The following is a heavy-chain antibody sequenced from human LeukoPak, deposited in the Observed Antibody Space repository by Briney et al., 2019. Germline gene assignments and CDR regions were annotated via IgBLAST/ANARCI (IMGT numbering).Heavy chain of an antibody. D-gene: IGHD3-22*01. CDR2: IYYSGST. Sequence: VKPSETLSLTCTVSGGSISSTSYYWGWIRQPPGKGLEWIGSIYYSGSTYYNPSLKSRVTISVDTSKNEFSLKLSSVTAADTAVYYCATIDYYDSSGYKYSFDYWGQGTLVTVSS. V-gene: IGHV4-39*01. J-gene: IGHJ4*02. CDR3: ATIDYYDSSGYKYSFDY. CDR1: GGSISSTSYY.